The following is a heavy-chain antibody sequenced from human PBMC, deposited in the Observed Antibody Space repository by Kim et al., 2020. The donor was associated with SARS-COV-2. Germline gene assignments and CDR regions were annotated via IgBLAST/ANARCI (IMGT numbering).Heavy chain of an antibody. CDR1: GFTFSSYG. Sequence: GGSLRLSCAASGFTFSSYGMHWVRQPPGKGLEWVAVIWYDGSNRDYGDPVKGGFTISRDNSKNTLFLQMNSLGAEDTAVYYCARDIRSYFYMDVWGKGTT. J-gene: IGHJ6*03. CDR3: ARDIRSYFYMDV. V-gene: IGHV3-33*03. D-gene: IGHD3-9*01. CDR2: IWYDGSNR.